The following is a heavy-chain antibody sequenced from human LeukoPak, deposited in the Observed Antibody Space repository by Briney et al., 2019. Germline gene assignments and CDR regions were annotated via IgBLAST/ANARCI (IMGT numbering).Heavy chain of an antibody. CDR2: INHSGST. J-gene: IGHJ4*02. Sequence: SETLSLTCAVSGASISGSNYYWSWIRQPPGKGLEWIGEINHSGSTNYNPSLKSRVTISVDTSKNQFSLKLSSVTAADTAVYYCATHSKERYFDWSLRYWGQGTLVTVSS. D-gene: IGHD3-9*01. V-gene: IGHV4-34*01. CDR3: ATHSKERYFDWSLRY. CDR1: GASISGSNYY.